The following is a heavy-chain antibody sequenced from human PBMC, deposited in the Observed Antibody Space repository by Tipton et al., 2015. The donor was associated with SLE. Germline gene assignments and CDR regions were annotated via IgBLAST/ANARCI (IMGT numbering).Heavy chain of an antibody. D-gene: IGHD3-9*01. CDR2: ISGGSDIT. V-gene: IGHV3-23*01. CDR1: GFTFSSYS. Sequence: SLRLSCAASGFTFSSYSMAWVRQAPGKALEWVSIISGGSDITNYADSVKGRFTISRDNSKNTLYLQMSSLSAEDTAIYYCARDRGRDYDTLTGYRRHWGQGTLVAASS. J-gene: IGHJ4*02. CDR3: ARDRGRDYDTLTGYRRH.